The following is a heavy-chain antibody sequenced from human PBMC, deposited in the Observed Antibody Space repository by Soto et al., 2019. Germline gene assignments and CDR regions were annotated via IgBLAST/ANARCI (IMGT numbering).Heavy chain of an antibody. CDR3: AKVGYCSGGSCYSGFPFFFDY. V-gene: IGHV3-9*01. J-gene: IGHJ4*02. Sequence: GGYLILSCAASGFTFDDYAMHLVRQAPGKGMEWVSGISWNRGSIGYADSVKGRFTISRDNAKNSLYLQMNSLRVEDTAIYYCAKVGYCSGGSCYSGFPFFFDYWGLGTLVTVSS. D-gene: IGHD2-15*01. CDR2: ISWNRGSI. CDR1: GFTFDDYA.